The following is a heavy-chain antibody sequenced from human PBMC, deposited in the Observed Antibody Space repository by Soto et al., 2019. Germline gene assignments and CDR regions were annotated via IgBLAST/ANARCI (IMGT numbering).Heavy chain of an antibody. Sequence: VQLVESGGGVVQPGRSLRLSCAASGFTFSSYGMHWVRQAPGKGLEWVAVISYDGSNKYYADSVKGRFTISRDNCQNPLYLQMNRLTAADTAVYYGAKYMVAVAAAMDVWGQGTTVTLSS. CDR1: GFTFSSYG. CDR3: AKYMVAVAAAMDV. D-gene: IGHD6-19*01. CDR2: ISYDGSNK. V-gene: IGHV3-30*18. J-gene: IGHJ6*02.